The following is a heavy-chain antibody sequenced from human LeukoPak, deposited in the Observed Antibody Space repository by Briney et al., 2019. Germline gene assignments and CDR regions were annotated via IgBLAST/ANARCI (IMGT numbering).Heavy chain of an antibody. CDR3: AKLSSRAVADILTP. V-gene: IGHV3-23*01. Sequence: GVSLRLSCAASGFTFSSYAMSWVRQAPGKGLEWVSAISGSGGSTYYADSVKGRFTISRDNSKNTLYLQMNSLRAEDTAVYYCAKLSSRAVADILTPWGQGTLVTVSS. CDR1: GFTFSSYA. J-gene: IGHJ5*02. D-gene: IGHD3-9*01. CDR2: ISGSGGST.